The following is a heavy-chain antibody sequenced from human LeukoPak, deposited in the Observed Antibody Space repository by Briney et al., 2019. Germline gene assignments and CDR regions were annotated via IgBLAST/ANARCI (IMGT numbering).Heavy chain of an antibody. V-gene: IGHV3-23*01. CDR1: SSSSYY. CDR2: ISGSGGST. Sequence: SSSSYYWGWIRQPPGKGLEWVSAISGSGGSTYYADSVKGRFTISRDNSKNTLCLQMNSLRAEDTAVYYCARDREFYDILTGYKVSHYFDYWGQGTLVTVSS. D-gene: IGHD3-9*01. CDR3: ARDREFYDILTGYKVSHYFDY. J-gene: IGHJ4*02.